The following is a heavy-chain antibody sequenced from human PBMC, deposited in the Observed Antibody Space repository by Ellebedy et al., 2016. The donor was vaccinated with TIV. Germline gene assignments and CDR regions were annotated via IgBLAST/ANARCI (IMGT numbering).Heavy chain of an antibody. J-gene: IGHJ4*02. CDR1: GFTFSDSA. Sequence: GGSLRLXXAASGFTFSDSAMHWVCQASATGLERDCRLRSKANNYATAYTESVKGRFTISRDDSKNTAFLQMNSLKIEDAAVYYCALPYAGYWGQGTLVAVSS. CDR2: LRSKANNYAT. D-gene: IGHD6-13*01. CDR3: ALPYAGY. V-gene: IGHV3-73*01.